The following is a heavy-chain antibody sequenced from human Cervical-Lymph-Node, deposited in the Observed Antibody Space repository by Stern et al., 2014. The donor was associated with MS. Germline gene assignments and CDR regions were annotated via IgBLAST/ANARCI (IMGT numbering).Heavy chain of an antibody. CDR1: GGSTSRRSYY. V-gene: IGHV4-30-4*01. Sequence: QVQLVESGPGLVKPSQTLSLTCTVSGGSTSRRSYYWSWIRQPPGRGLEWIGSIYSSGNSFYNPSLKSRLTISLDTSKNQFSLRLNSVTATDTAVYYCARGPLEEIDMKTFFYAMDVWGHGTTVTVSS. CDR3: ARGPLEEIDMKTFFYAMDV. J-gene: IGHJ6*02. CDR2: IYSSGNS. D-gene: IGHD1-1*01.